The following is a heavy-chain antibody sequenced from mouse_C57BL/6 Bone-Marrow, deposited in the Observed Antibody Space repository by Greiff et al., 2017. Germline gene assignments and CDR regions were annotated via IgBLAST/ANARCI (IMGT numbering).Heavy chain of an antibody. CDR2: RNPNHGTT. CDR1: GYSFTDYN. CDR3: SRGYDYGYAMDY. Sequence: EVKLVESGPELVKPGASVKISCKASGYSFTDYNMNWVKQSNGKSLEWIGERNPNHGTTSYNQKFKGKATLTVDQSSSTAYMQINSLTSEDAAVDYCSRGYDYGYAMDYWGQGTSVTVSS. V-gene: IGHV1-39*01. D-gene: IGHD2-4*01. J-gene: IGHJ4*01.